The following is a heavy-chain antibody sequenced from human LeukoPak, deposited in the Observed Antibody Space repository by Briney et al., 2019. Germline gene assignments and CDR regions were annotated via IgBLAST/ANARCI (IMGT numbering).Heavy chain of an antibody. J-gene: IGHJ4*02. CDR1: GFTVSSNY. D-gene: IGHD3-22*01. V-gene: IGHV3-53*01. Sequence: GGSLRLSCAASGFTVSSNYTSWVRQAPGKGLEWVSVIYSGGSTYYADSVKGRFTISRDNSKNTLYLQMNSLRAEDTAVYYCARDIAYDSSGYYSPHFDYWGQGTLVTVSS. CDR3: ARDIAYDSSGYYSPHFDY. CDR2: IYSGGST.